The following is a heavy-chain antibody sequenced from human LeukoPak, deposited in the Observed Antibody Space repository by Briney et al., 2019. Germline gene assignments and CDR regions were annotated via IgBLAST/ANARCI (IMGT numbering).Heavy chain of an antibody. Sequence: GGSLRLSCAASGFTFNNYGMSWVRLAPGKGLEWVSSISDSSGTYYADSVKGRFTISRDNSKNTLSLEMNSLRAEDTAVYYCAKRVTYSGSYAYFDYWGQGTLVTVSS. V-gene: IGHV3-23*01. D-gene: IGHD3-16*01. CDR2: ISDSSGT. CDR1: GFTFNNYG. CDR3: AKRVTYSGSYAYFDY. J-gene: IGHJ4*02.